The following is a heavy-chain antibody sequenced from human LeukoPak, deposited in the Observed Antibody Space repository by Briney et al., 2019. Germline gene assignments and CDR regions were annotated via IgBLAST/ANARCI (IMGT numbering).Heavy chain of an antibody. D-gene: IGHD3-16*01. CDR3: GGRRV. CDR2: IRSKSDAGTM. V-gene: IGHV3-15*01. J-gene: IGHJ6*04. Sequence: GGSLRLSCTASGFNFRSAWMSWARQAPGKGLEWVGRIRSKSDAGTMDYAAHVEGRFTISRDDSKNMVYLDMNSLKTEDTAVYYCGGRRVWGNGTVVTVSS. CDR1: GFNFRSAW.